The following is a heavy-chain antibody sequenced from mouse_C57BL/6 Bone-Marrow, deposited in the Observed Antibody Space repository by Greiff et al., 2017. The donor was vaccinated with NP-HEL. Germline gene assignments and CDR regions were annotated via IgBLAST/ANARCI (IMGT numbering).Heavy chain of an antibody. CDR3: AREGDSYAEYFDY. J-gene: IGHJ2*01. D-gene: IGHD1-1*01. CDR2: IDPSDSET. CDR1: GYTFTSYW. Sequence: VQLQQSGAELVRPGSSVKLSCTASGYTFTSYWMHWVKQRPIQGLEWIGNIDPSDSETHYNQKFKDKATLTVDKSSSTAYMQLSSLTSEDSAVYYCAREGDSYAEYFDYWGQGTTLTVSS. V-gene: IGHV1-52*01.